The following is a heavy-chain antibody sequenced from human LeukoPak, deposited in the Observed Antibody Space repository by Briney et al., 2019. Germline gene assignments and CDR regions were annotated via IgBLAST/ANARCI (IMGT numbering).Heavy chain of an antibody. CDR2: IRYEGINE. CDR1: GFTFSSYG. D-gene: IGHD3-3*01. Sequence: GGSLTLSCAVSGFTFSSYGMHWVRQAPGKGREWVSYIRYEGINEFYADSVGGRLTISRDISKKTQNLQMNGLRAEDTAGYYCAKDRGVCGVAYSLDYWGQGSLVTVSS. V-gene: IGHV3-30*02. CDR3: AKDRGVCGVAYSLDY. J-gene: IGHJ4*02.